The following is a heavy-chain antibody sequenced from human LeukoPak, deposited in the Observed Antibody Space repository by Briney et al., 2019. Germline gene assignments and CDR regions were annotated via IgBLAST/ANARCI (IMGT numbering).Heavy chain of an antibody. CDR3: ARMYYYDSSGYLDY. CDR2: INLNGGST. Sequence: PGGSLRLSCAASGFTFDDYGMSWVRQAPGKGLEWVSGINLNGGSTGYADSVKGRFTISRDNAKNSLYLQMNSLRAEDTALYYCARMYYYDSSGYLDYWGQGTLVTVSS. D-gene: IGHD3-22*01. J-gene: IGHJ4*02. CDR1: GFTFDDYG. V-gene: IGHV3-20*04.